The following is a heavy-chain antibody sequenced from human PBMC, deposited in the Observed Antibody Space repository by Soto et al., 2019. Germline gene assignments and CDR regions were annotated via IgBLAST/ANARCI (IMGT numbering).Heavy chain of an antibody. D-gene: IGHD3-10*01. CDR3: ARVWGGAFDI. CDR1: GGYIGSYY. Sequence: SETLSLTCTVSGGYIGSYYWSWIRQPPGKGLEWIGYIYYSGSTNYNPSLKSRVTISVDTSKNQFSLKLSSVTAADTAVYYCARVWGGAFDIWGQGTMVTVSS. CDR2: IYYSGST. J-gene: IGHJ3*02. V-gene: IGHV4-59*01.